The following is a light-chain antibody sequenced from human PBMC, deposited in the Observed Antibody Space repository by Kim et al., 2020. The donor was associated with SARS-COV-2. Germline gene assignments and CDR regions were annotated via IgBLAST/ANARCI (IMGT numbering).Light chain of an antibody. V-gene: IGLV1-47*01. CDR3: AAWDDSLSGWV. Sequence: GQGVPFSCSGNSSNIGSNYVYWYQQLPGTAPKLLIYRNNQRPSGVPDRFSGSKSGTSASLAISGLRSEDEADYYCAAWDDSLSGWVFGGGTQLTVL. CDR1: SSNIGSNY. J-gene: IGLJ3*02. CDR2: RNN.